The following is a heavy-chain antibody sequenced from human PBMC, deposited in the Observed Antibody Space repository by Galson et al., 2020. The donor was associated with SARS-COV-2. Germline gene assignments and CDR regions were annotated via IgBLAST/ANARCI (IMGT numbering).Heavy chain of an antibody. CDR1: GFTFSNSW. Sequence: PGGSLRLSCAASGFTFSNSWMTWVRQAPGKGLEWVANINKDGSEQYYVDFLKGRFTISRDNDQNSLYLQMNSLRAEDTAVFYCARGGSTSSWYWRGWGRGTLVTVSS. CDR3: ARGGSTSSWYWRG. V-gene: IGHV3-7*01. CDR2: INKDGSEQ. D-gene: IGHD6-13*01. J-gene: IGHJ4*02.